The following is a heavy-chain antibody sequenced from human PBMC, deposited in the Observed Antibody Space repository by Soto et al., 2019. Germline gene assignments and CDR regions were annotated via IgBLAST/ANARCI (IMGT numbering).Heavy chain of an antibody. Sequence: QVQLVQSGAEVKEPGSSVKVSCKASGGTFNRFTISWVRQAPGQGLEWMGRFIPMAGIINYAQKFQGRVSITADKSATTVYMELRSLTSDDTAGYYCAGVRRDYFDDWGQGTLVTVSS. J-gene: IGHJ4*02. CDR3: AGVRRDYFDD. V-gene: IGHV1-69*02. CDR2: FIPMAGII. CDR1: GGTFNRFT. D-gene: IGHD3-10*01.